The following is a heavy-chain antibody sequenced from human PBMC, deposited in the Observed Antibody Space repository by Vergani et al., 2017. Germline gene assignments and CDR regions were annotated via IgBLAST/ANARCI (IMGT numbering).Heavy chain of an antibody. CDR1: GFTFSSYG. CDR2: IRYDGSNK. CDR3: AKDEGLERRNWFDP. J-gene: IGHJ5*02. V-gene: IGHV3-30*02. D-gene: IGHD1-1*01. Sequence: QVQLVESGGGVVQPGGSLRLSCAASGFTFSSYGMHWVRQAPGKGLEWVAFIRYDGSNKYYADSVKGRFTISRDNSKKTLYLQMNSLRAEDTAVYYCAKDEGLERRNWFDPWGQGTLVTVSS.